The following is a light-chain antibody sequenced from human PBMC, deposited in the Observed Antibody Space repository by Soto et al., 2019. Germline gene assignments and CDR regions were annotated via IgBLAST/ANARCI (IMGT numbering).Light chain of an antibody. CDR1: QAISNY. CDR3: QQLNSYPHT. Sequence: DIQLTQSPSFLSASVGDRVTITCRASQAISNYLAWYQQKPGKAPKLLIYAASTLQSGVPSRFSGSGSGTEFTLTISSLQPEDFVTYYCQQLNSYPHTFGQGTKLQIK. J-gene: IGKJ2*01. CDR2: AAS. V-gene: IGKV1-9*01.